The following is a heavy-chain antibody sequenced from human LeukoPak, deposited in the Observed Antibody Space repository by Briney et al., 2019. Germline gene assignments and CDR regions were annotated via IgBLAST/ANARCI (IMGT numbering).Heavy chain of an antibody. V-gene: IGHV3-30*18. CDR3: AKFPSITLDY. Sequence: GGSLRVSCAASGFTFSSDGMHWVRQAPGKGLEWVAVISYDGSNKYYADSVKGRFTISRDNSKNTLYLQMNSLRAEDTAVYYCAKFPSITLDYGGQGTLVTVSS. J-gene: IGHJ4*02. CDR1: GFTFSSDG. CDR2: ISYDGSNK.